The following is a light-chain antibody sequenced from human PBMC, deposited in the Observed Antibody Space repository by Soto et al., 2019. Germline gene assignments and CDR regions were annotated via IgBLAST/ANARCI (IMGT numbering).Light chain of an antibody. CDR1: NIGSKS. CDR3: QVWDSSSDHYV. CDR2: DDS. Sequence: SYELTQPPSVSVAPGQTARITCGGSNIGSKSVHWYQQKPGQAPVLVVYDDSGRPSGIPERFSGSNSGNTATLTISRVEAGDEADYYCQVWDSSSDHYVFGTGTKVTVL. V-gene: IGLV3-21*02. J-gene: IGLJ1*01.